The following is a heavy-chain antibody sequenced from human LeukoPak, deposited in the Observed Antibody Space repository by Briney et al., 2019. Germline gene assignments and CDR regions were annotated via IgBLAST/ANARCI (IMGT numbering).Heavy chain of an antibody. CDR1: GGTFSNYA. V-gene: IGHV1-69*13. J-gene: IGHJ4*02. CDR2: IIPIFGTA. D-gene: IGHD3-22*01. CDR3: ARDLSSKSGYYDSSGYFDY. Sequence: GASVKVSCKASGGTFSNYAISWVRQAPGQGVEWMGRIIPIFGTANYAQKFQGRVTITADESTSTAYMELSSLRSEDTAVYYCARDLSSKSGYYDSSGYFDYWGQGTLVTVSS.